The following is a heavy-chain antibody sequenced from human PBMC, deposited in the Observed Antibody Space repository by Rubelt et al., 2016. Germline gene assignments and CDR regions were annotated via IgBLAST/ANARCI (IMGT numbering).Heavy chain of an antibody. CDR3: ARGASGSYRLFDY. V-gene: IGHV3-21*01. Sequence: RLEWVSSISSSSSYIYYADSVKGRFTISRDNAKNSLYLQMNSLRAEDTAVYYLARGASGSYRLFDYWGQGTLVTVSS. D-gene: IGHD1-26*01. J-gene: IGHJ4*02. CDR2: ISSSSSYI.